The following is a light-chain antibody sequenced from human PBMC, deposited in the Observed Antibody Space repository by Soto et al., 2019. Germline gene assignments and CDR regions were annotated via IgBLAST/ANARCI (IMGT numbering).Light chain of an antibody. CDR2: GAS. V-gene: IGKV3-20*01. Sequence: EIGLTQSPGTLSLSPGERATLSCRASQSVSGSFLAWYQQKPGQAPRLLIYGASSRATGIPDRFSGSGSGTEFTLTISSLQSEDFAVYYCQQYNNWPLTFGGGTKVDIK. J-gene: IGKJ4*01. CDR3: QQYNNWPLT. CDR1: QSVSGSF.